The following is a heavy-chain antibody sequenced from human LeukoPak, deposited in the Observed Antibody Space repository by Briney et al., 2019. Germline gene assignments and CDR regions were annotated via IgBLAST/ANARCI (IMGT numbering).Heavy chain of an antibody. CDR2: TTRDGSGK. CDR3: VTEFWYRFDY. CDR1: GFTFSSYW. J-gene: IGHJ4*02. D-gene: IGHD3-3*01. Sequence: GGSLRLSCAASGFTFSSYWMSWVRQAPGKGLEWLATTTRDGSGKEYVDSVRGRFTISRDNAKNSIYLQMNTLSAEDTAVYFCVTEFWYRFDYWGQGLLVTVSS. V-gene: IGHV3-7*01.